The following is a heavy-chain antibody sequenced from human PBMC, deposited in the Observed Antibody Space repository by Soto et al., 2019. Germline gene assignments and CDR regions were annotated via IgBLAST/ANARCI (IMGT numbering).Heavy chain of an antibody. V-gene: IGHV1-69*01. D-gene: IGHD4-17*01. CDR3: AREVRYGDLWFDP. J-gene: IGHJ5*02. CDR1: GGTFSSYA. Sequence: QVQLVQSGAEVKKPGSSVKVSCKAFGGTFSSYAISWVRQAPGQGLEWMGGIIPIFGTANYAQKFQGKVTITADESTSTAYMELSSLRSEDTAVYYCAREVRYGDLWFDPWGQGTLVTVSS. CDR2: IIPIFGTA.